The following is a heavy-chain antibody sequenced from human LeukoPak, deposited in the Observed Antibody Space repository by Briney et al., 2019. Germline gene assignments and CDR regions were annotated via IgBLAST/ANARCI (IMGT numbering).Heavy chain of an antibody. Sequence: GASVKVSCNASGYTFTHWYLHWVRQAPRQGLEWLGWIYPKNGVTHYPQNFQGRVTMTSDTSINTAYMELSRLTSDDTAVYYCATGYGSGSYGRFDPWGQGTLVTVSS. CDR3: ATGYGSGSYGRFDP. D-gene: IGHD3-10*01. CDR2: IYPKNGVT. CDR1: GYTFTHWY. J-gene: IGHJ5*02. V-gene: IGHV1-2*02.